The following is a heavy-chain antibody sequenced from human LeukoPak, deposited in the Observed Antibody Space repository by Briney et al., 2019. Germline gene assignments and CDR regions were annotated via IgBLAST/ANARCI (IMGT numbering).Heavy chain of an antibody. CDR3: ARAPGYRSFLDY. Sequence: PGGSLRLSCAASGFIFSSCNMNWVRQAPGKGLEWVSFISSSSSYIYYADSVKGRFTISRDNAKNSLYLQMNSLRAEDTAVYYCARAPGYRSFLDYWGQGTLVTVSS. CDR1: GFIFSSCN. CDR2: ISSSSSYI. D-gene: IGHD6-13*01. J-gene: IGHJ4*02. V-gene: IGHV3-21*01.